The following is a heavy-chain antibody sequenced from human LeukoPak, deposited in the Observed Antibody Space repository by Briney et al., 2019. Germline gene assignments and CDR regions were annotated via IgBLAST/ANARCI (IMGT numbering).Heavy chain of an antibody. CDR1: GFTFSSYG. D-gene: IGHD3-3*01. Sequence: PGGSLRLSCAASGFTFSSYGMHWVLQAPGKGLEWVAVISYDGSNKYYADSVKGRFTISRDNSKNTLYLQMNSLRAEDTAVYYCAKVLYDFWSGSIDYWGQGTLVTVSS. CDR3: AKVLYDFWSGSIDY. V-gene: IGHV3-30*18. CDR2: ISYDGSNK. J-gene: IGHJ4*02.